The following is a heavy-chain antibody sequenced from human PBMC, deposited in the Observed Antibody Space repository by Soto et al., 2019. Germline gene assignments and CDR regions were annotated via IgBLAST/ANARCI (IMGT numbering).Heavy chain of an antibody. Sequence: QGHLVQSGAEVKKPGASVTVSCKASGYTFTNYGITWVRQAPGQGLEWMGWISGYNGNTKYAPRFQGRVPLTSDTTQSTSYIQLRSLRSDGTAVYYGERDVGVNDNGDSVDYWGKGSLVAVSS. CDR2: ISGYNGNT. J-gene: IGHJ4*02. V-gene: IGHV1-18*01. CDR1: GYTFTNYG. D-gene: IGHD4-17*01. CDR3: ERDVGVNDNGDSVDY.